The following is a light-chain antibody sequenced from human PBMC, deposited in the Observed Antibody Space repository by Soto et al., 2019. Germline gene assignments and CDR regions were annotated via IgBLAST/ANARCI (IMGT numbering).Light chain of an antibody. V-gene: IGKV3-20*01. CDR2: GAS. CDR1: QSVSSNY. Sequence: ESVLTQSPGSLSLSPGERATLSCRASQSVSSNYLAWYQHKPGQAPRLLIYGASSRATGIPDRFSGSGSGTEFTLTISRLEPEDFAVYYCQHYGSSLSITFGQGTRLEIK. J-gene: IGKJ5*01. CDR3: QHYGSSLSIT.